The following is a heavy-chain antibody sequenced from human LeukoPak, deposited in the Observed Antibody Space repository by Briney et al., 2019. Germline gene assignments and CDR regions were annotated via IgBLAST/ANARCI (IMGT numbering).Heavy chain of an antibody. V-gene: IGHV3-23*01. CDR3: AKNSGSYYGYYYYMDV. Sequence: GGPLRLSCAASGFTFSSYAMSWVRQAPGKGLEWVSAISGSGGSTYYADSVKGRFTISRDNSKNTLYLQMNSLRAEDTAVYYCAKNSGSYYGYYYYMDVWGKGTTVTVSS. D-gene: IGHD1-26*01. CDR1: GFTFSSYA. CDR2: ISGSGGST. J-gene: IGHJ6*03.